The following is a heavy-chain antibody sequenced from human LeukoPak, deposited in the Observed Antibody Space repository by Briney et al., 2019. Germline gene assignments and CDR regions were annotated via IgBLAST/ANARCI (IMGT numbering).Heavy chain of an antibody. D-gene: IGHD5-18*01. J-gene: IGHJ5*02. V-gene: IGHV3-23*01. Sequence: GGSLRLSCAASGFTFSSYAMSWVRQAPGKGLEWVSAISGSGGSTYYADSVKGRFTISRDNSKNTLYLQMNSLRAADTAVYYCAKQGTAMVTTWFDPWGQGTLVTVSS. CDR3: AKQGTAMVTTWFDP. CDR1: GFTFSSYA. CDR2: ISGSGGST.